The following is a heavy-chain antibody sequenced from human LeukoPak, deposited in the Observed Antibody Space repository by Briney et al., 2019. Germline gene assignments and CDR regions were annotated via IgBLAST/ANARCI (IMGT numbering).Heavy chain of an antibody. D-gene: IGHD2-15*01. CDR2: ISYDGSNK. CDR1: GFTFSSYA. Sequence: GGSLRLSCAASGFTFSSYAMHWVRQAPGKGLEGVAVISYDGSNKYYADSVKGRFTISRDNSKNTLYLQMNSLRAEDTAVYYCAREGGAHCSGGSCYSSSGAFDIWGQGTMVTVSS. V-gene: IGHV3-30-3*01. J-gene: IGHJ3*02. CDR3: AREGGAHCSGGSCYSSSGAFDI.